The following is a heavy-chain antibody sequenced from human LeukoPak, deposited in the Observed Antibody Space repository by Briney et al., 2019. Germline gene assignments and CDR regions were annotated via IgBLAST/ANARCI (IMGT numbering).Heavy chain of an antibody. J-gene: IGHJ5*02. V-gene: IGHV4-59*12. CDR3: AREPYYDSSGYYPGDWFDP. Sequence: SETLSLTCTVSGDSISSYYWSWIRQPPGKGLEWIGYVFYSGSTNYNPSLKSRVTISVDTSKNQFSLKLSSVTAADTAVYYCAREPYYDSSGYYPGDWFDPWGQGTLVTVSS. CDR1: GDSISSYY. D-gene: IGHD3-22*01. CDR2: VFYSGST.